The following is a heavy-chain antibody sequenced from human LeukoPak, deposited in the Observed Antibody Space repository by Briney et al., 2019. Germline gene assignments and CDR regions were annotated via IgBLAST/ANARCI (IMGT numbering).Heavy chain of an antibody. J-gene: IGHJ4*02. D-gene: IGHD7-27*01. V-gene: IGHV1-69*01. CDR3: ARDKDWGRYYFDY. CDR1: GGTFSSYA. Sequence: SVNVSCKASGGTFSSYAISWVRQAPGQGLEWMGGIIPIFGTANYAQKFQGRVTITADESTSTAYMELSSLRSEDTAVYYCARDKDWGRYYFDYWGQGTLVTVSS. CDR2: IIPIFGTA.